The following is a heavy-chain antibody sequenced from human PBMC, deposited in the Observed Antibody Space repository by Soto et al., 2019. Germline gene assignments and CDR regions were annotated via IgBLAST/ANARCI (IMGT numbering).Heavy chain of an antibody. J-gene: IGHJ4*02. CDR3: ARGPGGPDGPGDY. D-gene: IGHD2-15*01. Sequence: QVQLVQSGAEVKKPGASVKVSCKASGYTFTSYAMHWVRQAPGQRLEWMGWINAGNGNTKYSQKFQGRVTITRDTSASTADMELSSLRSDDTAVYYCARGPGGPDGPGDYWGQGTLVTVSS. CDR1: GYTFTSYA. CDR2: INAGNGNT. V-gene: IGHV1-3*01.